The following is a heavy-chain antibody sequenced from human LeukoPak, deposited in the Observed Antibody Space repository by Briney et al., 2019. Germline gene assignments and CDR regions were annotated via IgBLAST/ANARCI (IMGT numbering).Heavy chain of an antibody. D-gene: IGHD3-22*01. J-gene: IGHJ4*02. Sequence: PSETLSLTCTVSGGSISSYYWSWIRQPPGKGLEWIAYMDYSGSTFYNPSLKSRVSTSVDTSKNQFSLKVRSVTAADTAVYYCARGQPNYYDSSGYLDYWGQGTLVTVSS. CDR3: ARGQPNYYDSSGYLDY. CDR1: GGSISSYY. CDR2: MDYSGST. V-gene: IGHV4-59*08.